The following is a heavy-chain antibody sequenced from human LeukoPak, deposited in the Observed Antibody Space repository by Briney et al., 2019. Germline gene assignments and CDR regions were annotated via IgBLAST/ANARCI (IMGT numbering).Heavy chain of an antibody. V-gene: IGHV4-61*09. CDR1: GGSISSGSYY. Sequence: SETLSLTCTVSGGSISSGSYYWSWIRQPAGKGLEWIGHIYTSGSTNYNPSLKSRVTISVDTSKNQFSLKLSSVTAADTAVYYCARLGDYYYMNVWGKGTTVTVSS. CDR3: ARLGDYYYMNV. CDR2: IYTSGST. D-gene: IGHD3-16*01. J-gene: IGHJ6*03.